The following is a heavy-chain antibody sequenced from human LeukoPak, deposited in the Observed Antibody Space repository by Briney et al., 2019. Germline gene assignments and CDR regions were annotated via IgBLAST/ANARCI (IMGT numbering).Heavy chain of an antibody. Sequence: ASVRVSCKASGGTFSSYAISWVRQAPGQGLEWMGGIIPIFGTANYAQKFQGRVTITADESTSTAYMELSSLRSEDTAVYYCARGPGYYDSSGYRRQYDYWGQGTLVTVSS. CDR3: ARGPGYYDSSGYRRQYDY. J-gene: IGHJ4*02. CDR1: GGTFSSYA. V-gene: IGHV1-69*13. D-gene: IGHD3-22*01. CDR2: IIPIFGTA.